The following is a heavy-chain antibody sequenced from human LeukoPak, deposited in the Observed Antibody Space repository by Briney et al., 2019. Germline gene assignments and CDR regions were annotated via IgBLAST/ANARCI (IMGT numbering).Heavy chain of an antibody. Sequence: GGSLRLSCAASGFTFSSYAMSWVRQAPGKGLEWVSAISGSGGSTYYADSVKGRFTISRDNAKNSLYLQMNSLRAEDTAVYYCARDPDRGSGSSLEHDYWGQGTLVTVSS. CDR3: ARDPDRGSGSSLEHDY. CDR2: ISGSGGST. V-gene: IGHV3-23*01. D-gene: IGHD1-26*01. J-gene: IGHJ4*02. CDR1: GFTFSSYA.